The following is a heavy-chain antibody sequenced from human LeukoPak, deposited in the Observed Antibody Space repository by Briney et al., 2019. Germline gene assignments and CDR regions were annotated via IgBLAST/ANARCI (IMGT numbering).Heavy chain of an antibody. CDR2: INPSGGST. J-gene: IGHJ4*02. D-gene: IGHD2-2*01. V-gene: IGHV1-46*01. CDR1: GYTFTSYY. CDR3: ARGDIVVVPAAIAHDYFDY. Sequence: ASVKVSCKASGYTFTSYYMHWVRQAPGQGLEWMGIINPSGGSTSYAQKFQGRVTMTTDTSTSTVYMELSSLRSEDTAAYYCARGDIVVVPAAIAHDYFDYWGQGTLVTVSS.